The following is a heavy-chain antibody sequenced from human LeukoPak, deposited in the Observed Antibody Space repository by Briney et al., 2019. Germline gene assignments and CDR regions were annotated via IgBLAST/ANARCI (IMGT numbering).Heavy chain of an antibody. Sequence: PGGSLRLSCAASGFTFTTFGIHWVRQAPGRGRGWVAAISPGGKIEYYTDSVKGRFTVSRDNSKNMIYLKLNSVRGDDSAVYFCAKINNDDDYWGQGALVTVSS. J-gene: IGHJ4*02. V-gene: IGHV3-30*18. CDR1: GFTFTTFG. D-gene: IGHD1/OR15-1a*01. CDR3: AKINNDDDY. CDR2: ISPGGKIE.